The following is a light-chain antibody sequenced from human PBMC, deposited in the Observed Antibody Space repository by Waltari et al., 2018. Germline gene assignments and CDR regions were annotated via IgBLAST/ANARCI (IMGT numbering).Light chain of an antibody. Sequence: QAAMTQPPSVTKSLGQSFTISCTGTRSDIACSKKFTLYQQYPGTAPRLLIYDVNKRPSGVSDRFSGSKSGNTASLTISGLQAEDESDYYCCSFRSGNTGLFGGGTRLTVL. J-gene: IGLJ7*01. CDR1: RSDIACSKK. CDR2: DVN. V-gene: IGLV2-14*03. CDR3: CSFRSGNTGL.